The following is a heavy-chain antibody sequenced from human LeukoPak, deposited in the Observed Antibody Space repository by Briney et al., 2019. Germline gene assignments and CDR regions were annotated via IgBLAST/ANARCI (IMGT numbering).Heavy chain of an antibody. V-gene: IGHV4-34*01. CDR2: INHSGST. D-gene: IGHD3-22*01. CDR3: ARSPLYDSSGYPNSVNWFDP. CDR1: GGSFSGYY. Sequence: SETLSLTCAVYGGSFSGYYWSWIRQPPGKGLEWIGEINHSGSTNYNPSLKSRVTISVDTSKNQFSLKLSSVTAADTAVYYCARSPLYDSSGYPNSVNWFDPWGQGTLVTVSS. J-gene: IGHJ5*02.